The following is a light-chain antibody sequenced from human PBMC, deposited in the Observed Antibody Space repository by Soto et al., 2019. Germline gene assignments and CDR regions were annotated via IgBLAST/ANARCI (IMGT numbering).Light chain of an antibody. J-gene: IGKJ4*01. CDR1: RNLLHSNGYYY. CDR2: LGS. V-gene: IGKV2-28*01. Sequence: EIVLTQSPLSLPVTHGEPASISCRSSRNLLHSNGYYYLDWYLQKPGQSPQLLIYLGSNRASGVPDRFSGSGSGTDFTLTISRVEAEDVGVYFCAQGLATPFTFGGGTKVDIK. CDR3: AQGLATPFT.